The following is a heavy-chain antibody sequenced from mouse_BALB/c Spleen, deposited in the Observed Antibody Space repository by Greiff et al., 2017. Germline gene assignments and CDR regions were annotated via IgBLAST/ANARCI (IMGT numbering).Heavy chain of an antibody. CDR2: IWSGGST. D-gene: IGHD2-14*01. V-gene: IGHV2-2*02. Sequence: QVQLQQSGPGLVQPSQSLSITCTVSGFSLTSYGVHWVRQSPGKGLEWLGVIWSGGSTDYNAAFISRLSISKDNSKSQVFFKMNSLQANDTAIYYCASNYYRYVDYAMDYWGQGTSVTVSS. CDR3: ASNYYRYVDYAMDY. CDR1: GFSLTSYG. J-gene: IGHJ4*01.